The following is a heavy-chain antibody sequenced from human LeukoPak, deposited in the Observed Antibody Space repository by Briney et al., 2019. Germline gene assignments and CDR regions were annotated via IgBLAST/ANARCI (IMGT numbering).Heavy chain of an antibody. CDR2: INHSGST. CDR3: ASRGVGPLYYFDY. V-gene: IGHV4-34*01. CDR1: GVSFSGYY. D-gene: IGHD3-10*01. J-gene: IGHJ4*02. Sequence: SETLSLTCAVYGVSFSGYYWSWIRQPPGKGLEWIGEINHSGSTNYNPSLKSRVTISVDTSKNQFSLKLSSVTAADTAVYYCASRGVGPLYYFDYWGQGTLVTVSS.